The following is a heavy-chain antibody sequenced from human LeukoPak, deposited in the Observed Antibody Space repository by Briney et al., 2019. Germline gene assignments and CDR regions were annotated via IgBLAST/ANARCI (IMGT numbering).Heavy chain of an antibody. J-gene: IGHJ4*02. CDR3: ATGILEMIFMVSAY. CDR1: GATFNNYT. D-gene: IGHD3/OR15-3a*01. V-gene: IGHV1-69*02. Sequence: ASVKVSCKASGATFNNYTISWVRQAPGQGLEWMGRIIPRLNIENYAQKFQDRVTITADKSTNTAYMELSSLRSEDTAVYYCATGILEMIFMVSAYWGQGTLVTVSS. CDR2: IIPRLNIE.